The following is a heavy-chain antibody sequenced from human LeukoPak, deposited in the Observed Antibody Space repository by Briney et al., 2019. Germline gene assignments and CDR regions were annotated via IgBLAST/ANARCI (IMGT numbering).Heavy chain of an antibody. Sequence: GGSLRLSCAASGFTFSSYAMSWVRQAPGKGLEGGSAISGSGGSTYYADSVKGRFTISRDNSKNTLYLQMNSLRAEDTAVYYCATHYDILTGYYSPFEYWGQGTLVTVSS. V-gene: IGHV3-23*01. CDR2: ISGSGGST. D-gene: IGHD3-9*01. CDR3: ATHYDILTGYYSPFEY. J-gene: IGHJ4*02. CDR1: GFTFSSYA.